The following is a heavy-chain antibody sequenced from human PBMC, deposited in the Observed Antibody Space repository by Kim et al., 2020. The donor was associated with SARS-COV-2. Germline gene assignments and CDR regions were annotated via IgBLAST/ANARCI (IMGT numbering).Heavy chain of an antibody. Sequence: SVKVSCKASGGTFSSYAISWVRQAPGQGLEWMGGIIPIFGTANYAQKFQGRVTITADESTSTAYMELSSLRSEDTAVYYCARECDDILTGSPTGWFDPWGQGTLVTVSS. CDR3: ARECDDILTGSPTGWFDP. D-gene: IGHD3-9*01. CDR2: IIPIFGTA. CDR1: GGTFSSYA. V-gene: IGHV1-69*13. J-gene: IGHJ5*02.